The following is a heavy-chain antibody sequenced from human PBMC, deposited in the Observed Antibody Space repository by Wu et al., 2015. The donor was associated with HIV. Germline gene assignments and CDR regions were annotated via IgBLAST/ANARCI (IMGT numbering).Heavy chain of an antibody. D-gene: IGHD6-13*01. CDR3: ATLISNTWFSEYYLDY. J-gene: IGHJ4*02. Sequence: QVQLVQSGAEVKKPGSSVKVSCKASGGPFSSYAINWVRQAPGQGLEWMGGIIPIFGAAKYAQKFQGRVTITADESTSTAYMELSSLRSEDTAVYYCATLISNTWFSEYYLDYWGQGTLVTVSS. CDR1: GGPFSSYA. V-gene: IGHV1-69*12. CDR2: IIPIFGAA.